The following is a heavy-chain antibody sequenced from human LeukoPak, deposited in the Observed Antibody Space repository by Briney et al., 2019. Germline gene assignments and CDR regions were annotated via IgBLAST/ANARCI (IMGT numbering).Heavy chain of an antibody. CDR1: GGSISSSNYY. Sequence: PSETLSLTCTVSGGSISSSNYYWGWIRQPPGKGLGWIGSIYYSGSTYYNPSLKSRVTISVDTSKNQFSLKLSSVTAADTAVYYCARGQFGYSYGYGLDYWGQGTLVTVSS. V-gene: IGHV4-39*07. D-gene: IGHD5-18*01. J-gene: IGHJ4*02. CDR3: ARGQFGYSYGYGLDY. CDR2: IYYSGST.